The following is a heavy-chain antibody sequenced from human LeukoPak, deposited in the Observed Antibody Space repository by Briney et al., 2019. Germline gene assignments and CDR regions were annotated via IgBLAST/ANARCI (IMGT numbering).Heavy chain of an antibody. CDR2: ISSSSSTI. CDR1: GFTFSSYS. J-gene: IGHJ4*02. V-gene: IGHV3-48*02. D-gene: IGHD3-10*01. CDR3: ARDARGSGSYYPLKY. Sequence: PGGSLRLSRAASGFTFSSYSMNWVRQAPGKGLEWVSYISSSSSTIYYADSVKGRFTISRDNAKNSLYLQMNSLRDEDTAVYYCARDARGSGSYYPLKYWGQGTLVTVSS.